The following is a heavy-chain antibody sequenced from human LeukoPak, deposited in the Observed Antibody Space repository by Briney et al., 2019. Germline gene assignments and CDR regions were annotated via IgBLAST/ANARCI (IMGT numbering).Heavy chain of an antibody. V-gene: IGHV4-59*08. J-gene: IGHJ4*02. D-gene: IGHD2-2*02. CDR2: IYYSGST. CDR1: GGSISSYY. CDR3: ARHVGYCSSTSCYREYYFDY. Sequence: KASETLSLTCTVSGGSISSYYWSWIRQPPGKGLGWIGYIYYSGSTNCNPSLKSRVTISVDTSKNQFSLKLSSVTAADTAVYYCARHVGYCSSTSCYREYYFDYWGQGTLVTVSS.